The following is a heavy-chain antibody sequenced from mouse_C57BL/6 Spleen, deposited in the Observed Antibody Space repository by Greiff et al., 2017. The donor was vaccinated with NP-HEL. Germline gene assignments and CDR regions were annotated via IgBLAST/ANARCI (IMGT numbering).Heavy chain of an antibody. V-gene: IGHV5-17*01. CDR2: ISSGSSTI. D-gene: IGHD4-1*01. CDR1: GFTFSDYG. CDR3: ARGLGRLYAMDY. Sequence: DVKLVESGGGLVKPGGSLKLSCAASGFTFSDYGMHWVRQAPEKGLEWVAYISSGSSTIYYADTVKGRFTISRDNAKNTLFLQMTSLRSEDTAMYYCARGLGRLYAMDYWGQGTSVTVSS. J-gene: IGHJ4*01.